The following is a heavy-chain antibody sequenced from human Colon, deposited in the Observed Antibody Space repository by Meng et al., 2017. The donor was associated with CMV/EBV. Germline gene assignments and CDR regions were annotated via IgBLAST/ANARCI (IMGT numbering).Heavy chain of an antibody. J-gene: IGHJ4*02. CDR2: IDPDGRDT. CDR1: GFAFSTYW. Sequence: GESLKISCAASGFAFSTYWMHWVRQSPGKGLVWVSRIDPDGRDTKYADSVKGRFTISRDNAKNSLYLQMNSLTAGDTALYYCGKNRVESWGQGTLVTVSS. D-gene: IGHD3-10*01. V-gene: IGHV3-74*01. CDR3: GKNRVES.